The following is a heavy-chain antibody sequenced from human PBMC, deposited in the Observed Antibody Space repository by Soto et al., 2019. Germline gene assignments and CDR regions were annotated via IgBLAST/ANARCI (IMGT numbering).Heavy chain of an antibody. CDR1: GFTFSNAW. CDR2: IKSKTDGGTT. Sequence: EVQLVESGGGLVKPGGSLRLSCAASGFTFSNAWRNWVRQAPGKGLEWVGRIKSKTDGGTTDYAAPVKGRFTISRDDSKNTLYLQMNRMKTEDTAVYYSTTVRETARGKWSVYYGMDVWGQGTTVTVSS. V-gene: IGHV3-15*07. CDR3: TTVRETARGKWSVYYGMDV. J-gene: IGHJ6*02. D-gene: IGHD5-18*01.